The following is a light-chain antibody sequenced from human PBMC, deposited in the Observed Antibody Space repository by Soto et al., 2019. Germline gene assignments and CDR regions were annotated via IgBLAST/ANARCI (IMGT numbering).Light chain of an antibody. CDR3: QQYYSYPAGT. CDR1: QGISSY. J-gene: IGKJ1*01. V-gene: IGKV1-8*01. CDR2: AAS. Sequence: AIRMTQSPSSLSASTGDRVTITCRASQGISSYLAWYQQKPGKAPKLLIYAASTLQSGVPSRFSGSGSGTDFTLTISCLQSEDFATYSCQQYYSYPAGTFGQGTKVEIK.